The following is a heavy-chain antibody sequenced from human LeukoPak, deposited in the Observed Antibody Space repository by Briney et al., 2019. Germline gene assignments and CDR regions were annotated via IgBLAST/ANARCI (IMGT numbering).Heavy chain of an antibody. CDR2: INHSGST. J-gene: IGHJ4*02. D-gene: IGHD1-1*01. V-gene: IGHV4-34*01. Sequence: PSETLSLTCAVYGGSFSGYYWSWIRQPPGKGLEWIGEINHSGSTNYNPSLKSRVTISVDTSKNQFSLKLSSVTAADTAVYYCARGTTGTNPLRWGQGTLVTVSS. CDR1: GGSFSGYY. CDR3: ARGTTGTNPLR.